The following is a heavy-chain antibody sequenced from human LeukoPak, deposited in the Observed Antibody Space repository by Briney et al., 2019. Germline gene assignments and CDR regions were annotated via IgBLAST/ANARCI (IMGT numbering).Heavy chain of an antibody. J-gene: IGHJ4*02. V-gene: IGHV3-23*01. CDR1: GFTFTSYA. Sequence: PGGSLRLSCAASGFTFTSYAMSWVRQAPGKGLEWVSTIRYSGASTYYADSVKGRFTISRDNSKNTLYLRMNSLRAEDTALYYCAKVECSRSPPFDYWGQGTLVTVSS. D-gene: IGHD2-2*01. CDR2: IRYSGAST. CDR3: AKVECSRSPPFDY.